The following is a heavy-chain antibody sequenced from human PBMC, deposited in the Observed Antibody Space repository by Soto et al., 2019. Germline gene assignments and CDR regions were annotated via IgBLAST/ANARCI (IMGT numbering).Heavy chain of an antibody. V-gene: IGHV4-39*01. CDR2: IYYSGST. J-gene: IGHJ4*02. CDR1: GGSISSSSYY. CDR3: ARHADHSSGVTDY. D-gene: IGHD6-19*01. Sequence: SETLSLTCTVSGGSISSSSYYWGWIRQPPGKGLEWIGSIYYSGSTYYNPSLKSRVTISVDTTKNQFSLKLSSVTPADTAVNYCARHADHSSGVTDYWGQGTLVTVSS.